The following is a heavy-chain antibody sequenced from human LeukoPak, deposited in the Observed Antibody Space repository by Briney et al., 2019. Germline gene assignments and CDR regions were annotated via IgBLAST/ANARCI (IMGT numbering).Heavy chain of an antibody. CDR2: IYYSGST. Sequence: SENLSLTCTVSGGSIITSSYYWGWIRQPPAKGLEWIGSIYYSGSTYYNPSLKSRVTISVDTSKNQFSLKLSSVTAADTAVYYCARHSSSSSGNNWFDPWGQGTLVTVSS. CDR1: GGSIITSSYY. V-gene: IGHV4-39*01. J-gene: IGHJ5*02. D-gene: IGHD6-6*01. CDR3: ARHSSSSSGNNWFDP.